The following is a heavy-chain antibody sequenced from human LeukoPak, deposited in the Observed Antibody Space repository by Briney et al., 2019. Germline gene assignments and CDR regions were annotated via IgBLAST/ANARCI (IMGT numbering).Heavy chain of an antibody. CDR3: AKKTIFWSGYSYFDY. Sequence: GGSLRLSCIVSVFTFNNYAMSWVRQAPGKGLEWVSAISCSGGSTYYADSVKGRFTISRDNSKNTLYLQMNRLRAEDTAVYYCAKKTIFWSGYSYFDYWRQGTLVPVSS. V-gene: IGHV3-23*01. CDR2: ISCSGGST. CDR1: VFTFNNYA. J-gene: IGHJ4*02. D-gene: IGHD3-3*01.